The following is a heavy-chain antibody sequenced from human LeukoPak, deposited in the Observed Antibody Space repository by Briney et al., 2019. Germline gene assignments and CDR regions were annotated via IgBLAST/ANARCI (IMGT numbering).Heavy chain of an antibody. Sequence: GGSLRLSCAASGFTFSSYEMNWVRQAPGKGLEWVSYISSSGSIIYYAGSVKGRFTISRDNAKNSLYLQMNSLRAEDTAVYYCARGGLPKPFDYWGQGTLVTVSS. CDR1: GFTFSSYE. CDR3: ARGGLPKPFDY. V-gene: IGHV3-48*03. D-gene: IGHD1-14*01. CDR2: ISSSGSII. J-gene: IGHJ4*02.